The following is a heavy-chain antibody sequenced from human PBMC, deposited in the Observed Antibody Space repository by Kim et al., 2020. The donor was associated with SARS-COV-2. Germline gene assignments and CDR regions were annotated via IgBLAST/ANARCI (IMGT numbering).Heavy chain of an antibody. D-gene: IGHD3-22*01. CDR2: SDT. V-gene: IGHV5-51*01. J-gene: IGHJ4*02. Sequence: SDTRYSPSFQGQVTISADKSISTAYLQWSSLKASDTAMYYCATASMIVGYWGQGTLVTVSS. CDR3: ATASMIVGY.